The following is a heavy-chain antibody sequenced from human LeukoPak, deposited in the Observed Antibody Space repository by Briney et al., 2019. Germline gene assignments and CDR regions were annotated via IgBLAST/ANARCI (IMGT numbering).Heavy chain of an antibody. CDR1: GFTFSSYA. CDR2: ICRSGGST. D-gene: IGHD1-26*01. Sequence: GGSLRLSCAASGFTFSSYAMRWVRQAPGKGLEWVSAICRSGGSTYYADSVKGRFTISRDNSKNTLYLQMNSLRAEDTAVYYCAKRTGATKFVGYFDYWGQGTLVTVSS. CDR3: AKRTGATKFVGYFDY. J-gene: IGHJ4*02. V-gene: IGHV3-23*01.